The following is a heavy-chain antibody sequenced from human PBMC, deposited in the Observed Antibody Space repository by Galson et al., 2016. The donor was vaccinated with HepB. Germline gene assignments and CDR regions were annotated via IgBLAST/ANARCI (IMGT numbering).Heavy chain of an antibody. V-gene: IGHV3-21*06. D-gene: IGHD6-6*01. J-gene: IGHJ4*02. CDR1: GFSFGNFG. CDR2: ISSTSTYI. Sequence: SLRLSCAASGFSFGNFGMNWVRQAPGKGLEWVSSISSTSTYIHYSDSVKGRFNISRDNAKNSLDLQLNDLRADDTAIYYCVRERYVGSSRAFFDSWGQGTLVTVSS. CDR3: VRERYVGSSRAFFDS.